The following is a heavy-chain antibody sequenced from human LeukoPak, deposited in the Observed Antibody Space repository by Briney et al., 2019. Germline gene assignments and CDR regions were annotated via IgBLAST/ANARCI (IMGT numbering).Heavy chain of an antibody. CDR3: ARDPLAYCGGDCYFDY. V-gene: IGHV3-7*03. Sequence: GGSLRLSCAASGFTFSSYWMNWARQAPGKGLEWVANIKQDGCEKYYVDSVKGRFTISRDNAKNSLYLQMNSLRAEDTAVYYCARDPLAYCGGDCYFDYWGQGTLVTVSS. J-gene: IGHJ4*02. CDR2: IKQDGCEK. CDR1: GFTFSSYW. D-gene: IGHD2-21*02.